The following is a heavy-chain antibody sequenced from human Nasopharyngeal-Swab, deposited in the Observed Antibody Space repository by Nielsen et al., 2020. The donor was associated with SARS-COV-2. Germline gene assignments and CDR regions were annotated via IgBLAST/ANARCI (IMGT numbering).Heavy chain of an antibody. CDR1: GFSLSRHG. D-gene: IGHD4-11*01. Sequence: GGSLRLSCAASGFSLSRHGMNWVRQAPGKGLEWVSSVGGSDDSTFYADSVKGRFTISRDRSKNTLYLQMNSLRAEDTAVYYCARDHLMTVTIPYYYYGMDVWGQGTTVTVSS. J-gene: IGHJ6*02. CDR2: VGGSDDST. CDR3: ARDHLMTVTIPYYYYGMDV. V-gene: IGHV3-23*01.